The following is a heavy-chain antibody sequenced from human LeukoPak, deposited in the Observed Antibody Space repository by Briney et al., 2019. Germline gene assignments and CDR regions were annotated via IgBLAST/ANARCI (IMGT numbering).Heavy chain of an antibody. CDR3: ARGLSGSYHYFDC. CDR1: GFTVSSNY. Sequence: PGGSLRLSCAVSGFTVSSNYMSWVRQAPGKGLEWVSVIYSGGSTYYADSVKGRFTISRDNSKNTLYLQVNSLRAEDTAVYYCARGLSGSYHYFDCWGQGTLVTVSS. CDR2: IYSGGST. D-gene: IGHD1-26*01. V-gene: IGHV3-53*01. J-gene: IGHJ4*02.